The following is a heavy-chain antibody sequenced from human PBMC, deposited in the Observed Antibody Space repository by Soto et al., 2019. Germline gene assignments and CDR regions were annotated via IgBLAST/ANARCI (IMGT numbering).Heavy chain of an antibody. J-gene: IGHJ4*02. Sequence: GGSLRLSCAVSGFSFRAYYMTWIRQAPGKGLEWLSYISSTATYTNYADSVRGRFTISRDSAKNSLYLDMNGLRAEDTAVYYCARARLVVEGRFDYWGQGTLVTVSS. CDR2: ISSTATYT. CDR1: GFSFRAYY. CDR3: ARARLVVEGRFDY. V-gene: IGHV3-11*06. D-gene: IGHD3-22*01.